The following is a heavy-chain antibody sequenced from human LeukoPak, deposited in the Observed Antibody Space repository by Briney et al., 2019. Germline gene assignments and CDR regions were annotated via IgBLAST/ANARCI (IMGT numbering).Heavy chain of an antibody. Sequence: KSGGSLRLSCAASGFTFSNAWMSWVRQAPGKGLEWVGRIKSKTDGGTTDYAAPVKGRFTISRDDSKNTLYLQMNSLKTEDTAMYYCTTQYCSSTTCLYPFDYWGQGTLVTVSS. D-gene: IGHD2-2*01. CDR1: GFTFSNAW. V-gene: IGHV3-15*01. CDR2: IKSKTDGGTT. CDR3: TTQYCSSTTCLYPFDY. J-gene: IGHJ4*02.